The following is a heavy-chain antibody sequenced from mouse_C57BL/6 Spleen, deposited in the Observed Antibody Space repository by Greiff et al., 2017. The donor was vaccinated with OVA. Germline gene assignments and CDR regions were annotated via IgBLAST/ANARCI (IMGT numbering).Heavy chain of an antibody. CDR3: ARSGSNYAYYAMDY. Sequence: QVQLQQPGAELVKPGASVKLSCKASGYTFTSYWMQWVKQRPGQGLEWIGEIDPSDSYTNYNQKFKGKATLTVDTSSSTAYMQLSSLTSEDSAVYYCARSGSNYAYYAMDYWGQGTSVTVSS. CDR1: GYTFTSYW. V-gene: IGHV1-50*01. D-gene: IGHD2-5*01. J-gene: IGHJ4*01. CDR2: IDPSDSYT.